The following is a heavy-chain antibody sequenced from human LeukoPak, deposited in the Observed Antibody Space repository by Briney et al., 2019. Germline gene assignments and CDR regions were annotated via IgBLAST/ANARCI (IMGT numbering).Heavy chain of an antibody. V-gene: IGHV1-8*03. J-gene: IGHJ4*02. CDR2: MNPNSGNT. CDR1: GYTFSTYD. Sequence: ASVKVSCKTSGYTFSTYDINWVRQAAGQGLEWMGWMNPNSGNTSFAQKFQSRATITRDTSITTAYLELSSLRSEDTAVYYCARAIRYQLLSDYWGQGTLVTVSS. CDR3: ARAIRYQLLSDY. D-gene: IGHD2-2*01.